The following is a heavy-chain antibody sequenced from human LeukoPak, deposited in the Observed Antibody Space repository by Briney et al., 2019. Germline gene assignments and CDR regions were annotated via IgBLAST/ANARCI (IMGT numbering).Heavy chain of an antibody. Sequence: GGSLRLSCAASGFTFSSYSMKWVRQAPGKGLEWVSSISSSSSSYIYYADSVKGRFTISRDNAKNSLYLQMNSLRAEDTAVYYFAREAGYYDILTGYYAGYYGMDVWGQGTTVTVSS. V-gene: IGHV3-21*01. D-gene: IGHD3-9*01. CDR1: GFTFSSYS. CDR2: ISSSSSSYI. J-gene: IGHJ6*02. CDR3: AREAGYYDILTGYYAGYYGMDV.